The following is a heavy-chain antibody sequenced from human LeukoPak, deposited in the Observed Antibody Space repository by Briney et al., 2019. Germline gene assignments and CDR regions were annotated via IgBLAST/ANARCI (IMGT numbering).Heavy chain of an antibody. CDR1: GGSISSHY. CDR3: ARSARSWFDP. V-gene: IGHV4-59*11. CDR2: IYYSGST. J-gene: IGHJ5*02. Sequence: SETLSLTCTVSGGSISSHYWSWIRQPPGKGLEWIGYIYYSGSTNYNPSLKSRVTISVDTSKNQFSLKLSSVTAADTAVYYCARSARSWFDPWDQGTLVTVSS.